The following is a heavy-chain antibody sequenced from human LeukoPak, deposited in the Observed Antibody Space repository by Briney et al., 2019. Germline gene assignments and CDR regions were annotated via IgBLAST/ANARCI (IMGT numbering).Heavy chain of an antibody. CDR2: ISSSSSYI. V-gene: IGHV3-21*01. CDR1: GFTFSIYS. D-gene: IGHD6-13*01. CDR3: ARDAGSSWYEDDAFDI. J-gene: IGHJ3*02. Sequence: GGSLRLSCAASGFTFSIYSINWVRQAPGKGLEWVSSISSSSSYIYYADSVKGRFTISRDNAKNSLYLQMNSLRAEDTAVYYCARDAGSSWYEDDAFDIWGQGTMVTVSS.